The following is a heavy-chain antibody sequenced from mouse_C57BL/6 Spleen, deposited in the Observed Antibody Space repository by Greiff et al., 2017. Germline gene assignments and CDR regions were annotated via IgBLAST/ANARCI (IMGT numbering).Heavy chain of an antibody. D-gene: IGHD2-12*01. CDR3: ARVCSCDGWYFDV. CDR2: IDPENGDT. Sequence: EVQLQQSGAELVRPGASVKLSCTASGFNIKDDYMHWVKQRPEQGLEWIGWIDPENGDTEYASKFQGKATITADTSSNTAYLQLSSLTSEDTAVYSCARVCSCDGWYFDVWGTGTTVTVSA. V-gene: IGHV14-4*01. CDR1: GFNIKDDY. J-gene: IGHJ1*03.